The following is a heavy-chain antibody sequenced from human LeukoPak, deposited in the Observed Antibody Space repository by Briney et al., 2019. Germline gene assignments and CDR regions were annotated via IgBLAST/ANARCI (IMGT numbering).Heavy chain of an antibody. CDR2: ISVSGSTM. V-gene: IGHV3-48*03. CDR1: GFTFSSYE. J-gene: IGHJ4*02. D-gene: IGHD1-1*01. CDR3: ATGGTY. Sequence: GGSLRLSGAASGFTFSSYEMNWVRQAPGKGLEWVSYISVSGSTMYYADSVKGRFAISRDNAKSSLYLQMNSLRAEDTAVYYCATGGTYWGQGTLVTVSS.